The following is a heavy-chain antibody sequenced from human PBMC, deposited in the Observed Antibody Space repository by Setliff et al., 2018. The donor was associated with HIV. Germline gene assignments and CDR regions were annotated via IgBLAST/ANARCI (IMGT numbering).Heavy chain of an antibody. Sequence: LSETLSLTCTVSGGSISSYYWSWIRQPPGKGLEWIGYIYYSGSTYYNPSLKSRLTISVDTSKNQFSLKLSSVTAADTAVYYCAKGYNWNNAYYGLDVWGQGTLVTVSS. CDR2: IYYSGST. CDR3: AKGYNWNNAYYGLDV. V-gene: IGHV4-59*06. CDR1: GGSISSYY. D-gene: IGHD1-1*01. J-gene: IGHJ6*02.